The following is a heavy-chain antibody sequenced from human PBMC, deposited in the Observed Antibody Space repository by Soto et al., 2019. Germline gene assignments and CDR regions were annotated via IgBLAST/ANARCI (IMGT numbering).Heavy chain of an antibody. D-gene: IGHD3-22*01. V-gene: IGHV3-23*01. CDR2: INTNGGST. CDR3: ARVDSPTIRAGMDV. Sequence: EVQLLESGGGLIQPGGSLRLSCAASGFTFSSHAMTWVRQAPGEGLEWVSAINTNGGSTYYADSVKGRFTISRDNSKNTLYLQMSSLRVEDTAVYHCARVDSPTIRAGMDVWDQGTTVTVSS. J-gene: IGHJ6*02. CDR1: GFTFSSHA.